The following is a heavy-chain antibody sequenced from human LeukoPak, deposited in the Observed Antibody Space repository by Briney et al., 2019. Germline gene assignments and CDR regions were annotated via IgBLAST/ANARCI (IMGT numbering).Heavy chain of an antibody. Sequence: ASVKVSCKASGYTFTTHGLSWVRQAPGQGPEWMGRISGYNGNTNYAQKLQGRVTMTTDTSTSTAYMELRSLRSDDTAVYYCARDRGYCSSTSCHLADYWGQGTLVTVSS. D-gene: IGHD2-2*01. V-gene: IGHV1-18*01. J-gene: IGHJ4*02. CDR3: ARDRGYCSSTSCHLADY. CDR1: GYTFTTHG. CDR2: ISGYNGNT.